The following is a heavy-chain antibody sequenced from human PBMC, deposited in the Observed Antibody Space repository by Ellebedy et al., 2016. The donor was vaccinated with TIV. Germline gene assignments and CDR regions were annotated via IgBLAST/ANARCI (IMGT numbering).Heavy chain of an antibody. CDR2: MSYSGSP. J-gene: IGHJ4*02. CDR3: ARDEYNISWFKY. D-gene: IGHD6-13*01. Sequence: MPSETLSLTCTVSGGSIRTSIYYWGWIRQPPGKGLEWIGTMSYSGSPYYNPSLKRRVTISVDTSKNQFSLKLSSVTAADAAVYYCARDEYNISWFKYWGQGTLVTVSS. CDR1: GGSIRTSIYY. V-gene: IGHV4-39*07.